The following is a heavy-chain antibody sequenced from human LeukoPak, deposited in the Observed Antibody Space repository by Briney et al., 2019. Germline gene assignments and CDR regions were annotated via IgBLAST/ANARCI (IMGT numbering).Heavy chain of an antibody. CDR1: GGSVSDYH. D-gene: IGHD3-22*01. CDR2: IFASGTI. V-gene: IGHV4-4*07. Sequence: PSETLSLTCSVSGGSVSDYHWSWIRQPAGKGLEWIGRIFASGTIHYHPSLRSRVTISVDQSKNQFFLKLTSVTSADTAVYSCARLLDNDISGDPDTFDVWGQGTTVIVSS. CDR3: ARLLDNDISGDPDTFDV. J-gene: IGHJ3*01.